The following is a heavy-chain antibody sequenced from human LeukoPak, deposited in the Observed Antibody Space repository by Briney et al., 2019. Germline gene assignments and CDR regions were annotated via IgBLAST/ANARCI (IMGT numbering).Heavy chain of an antibody. V-gene: IGHV3-30*04. J-gene: IGHJ6*02. D-gene: IGHD2-15*01. CDR3: ARGWYGMDV. Sequence: GGSLRLSCAASGFTFSSYAMHWVRQAPGKGLEWVAVISYDGSNKYYADSVKGRFTISRDNSKNTLYLQMNSLRAEDTAVYYCARGWYGMDVWGQGTTVTVSS. CDR2: ISYDGSNK. CDR1: GFTFSSYA.